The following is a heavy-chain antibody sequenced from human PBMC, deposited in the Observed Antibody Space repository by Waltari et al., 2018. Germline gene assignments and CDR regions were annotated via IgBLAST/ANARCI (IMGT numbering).Heavy chain of an antibody. CDR2: IGDSGRKT. V-gene: IGHV3-23*01. CDR3: ARRYCINGVCFTAYDS. J-gene: IGHJ4*02. D-gene: IGHD2-8*01. CDR1: GFNLNNYA. Sequence: EVQVLESGGGLVHPGGSLRLSCAASGFNLNNYAMRWVRPAPGKGLEWVSGIGDSGRKTYYADSVKGRVTLSRDTSKNTLDLQMNSLRVEDTAIYYCARRYCINGVCFTAYDSWGLGTLVTVSS.